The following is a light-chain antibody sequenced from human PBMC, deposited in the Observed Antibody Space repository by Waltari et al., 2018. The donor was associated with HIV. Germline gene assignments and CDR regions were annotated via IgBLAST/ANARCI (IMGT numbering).Light chain of an antibody. CDR3: AAWDDSLEGIWV. Sequence: QSVLTQPPSVSGAPGQRVTISCTGSSSNIGAGYDVHWYQQVPGTAPKLLIYGNTNRPSGVPDRFSASKSGASPSLAITGLRSEDEADYYCAAWDDSLEGIWVLGGGTKLTVL. V-gene: IGLV1-40*01. CDR2: GNT. CDR1: SSNIGAGYD. J-gene: IGLJ3*02.